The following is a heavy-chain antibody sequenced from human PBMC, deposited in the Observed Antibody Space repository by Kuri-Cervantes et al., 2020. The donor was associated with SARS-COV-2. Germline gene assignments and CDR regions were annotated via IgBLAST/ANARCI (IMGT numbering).Heavy chain of an antibody. D-gene: IGHD3-3*01. V-gene: IGHV4-59*01. CDR1: GGSTSSNY. J-gene: IGHJ5*02. Sequence: ESLKISCIVSGGSTSSNYWSWIRQPPGKGLEWIGDIYKSGSTKYNPSLRTRVTISVDTSKNQFSLRLSSVTAADTAIYFCAKYGTDDYLSTYFGRGSWFDPWGQGTLVTVSS. CDR2: IYKSGST. CDR3: AKYGTDDYLSTYFGRGSWFDP.